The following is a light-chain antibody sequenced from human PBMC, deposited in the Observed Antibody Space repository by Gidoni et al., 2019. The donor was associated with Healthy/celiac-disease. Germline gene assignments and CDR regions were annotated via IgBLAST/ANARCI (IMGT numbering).Light chain of an antibody. CDR2: GNS. CDR3: QSYDSSLSGSV. J-gene: IGLJ2*01. V-gene: IGLV1-40*01. CDR1: SSNIGAGYD. Sequence: QSVLTQPPSVSGAPGQRVTISCTGSSSNIGAGYDVHWYHQLPGTAPKLLSYGNSNRPSGVPDRFSGSKSGTSASLAITGLQAEDEADYYCQSYDSSLSGSVFGGGTKLTVL.